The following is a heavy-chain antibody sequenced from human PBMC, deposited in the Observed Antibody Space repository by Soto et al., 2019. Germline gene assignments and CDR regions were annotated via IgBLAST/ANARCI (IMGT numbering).Heavy chain of an antibody. Sequence: QVPLVQSGAEVKKPGASVKVSCKASGYTFTSYGISWVRQAPGQGLEWMGWISAYNGNTNYAQKLQGRVTMTTDTSTSTAYMELRSLRSDDTAVYYCARNRDGYNYLYNWFDPWGQGTLVTVSS. J-gene: IGHJ5*02. CDR1: GYTFTSYG. CDR2: ISAYNGNT. CDR3: ARNRDGYNYLYNWFDP. V-gene: IGHV1-18*01. D-gene: IGHD5-12*01.